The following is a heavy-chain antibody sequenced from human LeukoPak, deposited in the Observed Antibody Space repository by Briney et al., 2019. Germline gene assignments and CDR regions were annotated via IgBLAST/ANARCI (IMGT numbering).Heavy chain of an antibody. D-gene: IGHD3-22*01. CDR1: GYTFTSFD. CDR3: ARDGHRMYYYATSDYRFDY. Sequence: ASVKVSCKTSGYTFTSFDINWVRQATGQGLEWMGWMNPNSGNTGYAQKFQGRVTMTRNTSISTAYMELSSLRSEDTAVYYCARDGHRMYYYATSDYRFDYWGQGTLVTVSS. J-gene: IGHJ4*02. CDR2: MNPNSGNT. V-gene: IGHV1-8*01.